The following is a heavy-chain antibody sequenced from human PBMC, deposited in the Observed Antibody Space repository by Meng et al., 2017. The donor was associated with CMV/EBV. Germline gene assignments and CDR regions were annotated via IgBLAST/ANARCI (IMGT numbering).Heavy chain of an antibody. Sequence: SYWMSWVRQAPGKGPEWVANIKQDDREKYFVDSVKGRFTISRDNAKNSLYLQMNSLRAEDTAVYYCARVIPLVLRFLEWYPPGWFDPWGQGTLVTVSS. CDR1: SYW. CDR2: IKQDDREK. V-gene: IGHV3-7*01. J-gene: IGHJ5*02. CDR3: ARVIPLVLRFLEWYPPGWFDP. D-gene: IGHD3-3*01.